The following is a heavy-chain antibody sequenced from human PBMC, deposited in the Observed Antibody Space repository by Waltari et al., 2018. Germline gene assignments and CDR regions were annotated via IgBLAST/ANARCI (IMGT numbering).Heavy chain of an antibody. D-gene: IGHD3-22*01. V-gene: IGHV3-48*01. Sequence: EVQLVESGGGLVQPGGSLRLSCAASGFTFSSYSMNWVRQAPGQGLEWVSYISSSSSTIYYADSVKGRFTISRDNAKNSLYLQMNSLRAEDTAVYYCARDDYYDSRGGAAFDIWGQGTMVTVSS. J-gene: IGHJ3*02. CDR3: ARDDYYDSRGGAAFDI. CDR2: ISSSSSTI. CDR1: GFTFSSYS.